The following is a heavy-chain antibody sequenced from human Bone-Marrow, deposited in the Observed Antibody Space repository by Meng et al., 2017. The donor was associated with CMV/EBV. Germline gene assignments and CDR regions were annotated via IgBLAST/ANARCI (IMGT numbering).Heavy chain of an antibody. V-gene: IGHV1-69*05. D-gene: IGHD3-3*01. CDR2: MIPIFGTA. Sequence: SVKVSCKASGGTYSSYAISWVRQAPGQGLEYMGGMIPIFGTANYAQKFQGRVTITTDESTRKAHMELSSLTSEDTAVYYCAREAVLRLGFDPWGQGTLVTVSS. J-gene: IGHJ5*02. CDR1: GGTYSSYA. CDR3: AREAVLRLGFDP.